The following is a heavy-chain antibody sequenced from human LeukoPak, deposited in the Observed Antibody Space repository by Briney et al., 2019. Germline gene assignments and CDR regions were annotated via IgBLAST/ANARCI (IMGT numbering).Heavy chain of an antibody. CDR1: GFTFGDYA. Sequence: PGGSLRLSCAASGFTFGDYAMHWVRHAPGKGLEWVSLISWDGGSTYYADSVKGRFTISRDNSKNSLYLQMNSLRAEDTALYYCAKDTTIFGVANDAFDIWGQGTMVTVSS. CDR2: ISWDGGST. V-gene: IGHV3-43D*03. CDR3: AKDTTIFGVANDAFDI. J-gene: IGHJ3*02. D-gene: IGHD3-3*01.